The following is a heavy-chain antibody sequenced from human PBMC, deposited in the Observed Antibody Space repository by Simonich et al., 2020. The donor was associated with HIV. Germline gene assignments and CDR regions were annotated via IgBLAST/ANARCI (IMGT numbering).Heavy chain of an antibody. CDR3: ARHMCSVISCSEGFNWFDP. Sequence: QVHLQQWGAGLLKTSETLSLTCAVYGGSLSIYHWSWIRQPPGKGREWIGEVNYSGSTSYNPSLKSRVIISVDTSKNPFSLKLSSVTAAYTAVYYCARHMCSVISCSEGFNWFDPWGQGTLVTVSS. J-gene: IGHJ5*02. CDR2: VNYSGST. CDR1: GGSLSIYH. D-gene: IGHD2-2*01. V-gene: IGHV4-34*01.